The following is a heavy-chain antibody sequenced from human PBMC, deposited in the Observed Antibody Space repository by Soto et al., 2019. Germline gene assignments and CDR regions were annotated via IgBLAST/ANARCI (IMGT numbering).Heavy chain of an antibody. CDR1: GGTFSSYA. D-gene: IGHD6-19*01. V-gene: IGHV1-69*06. CDR2: IIPIFGTA. CDR3: ARVGSGWYRGVNWFDP. Sequence: QVQLVQSGAEVKKPGSSVKVSCKASGGTFSSYAISWVRQAPGQGLEWMGGIIPIFGTANYAQKFQGRVTITADKSTSTADMELSSLRSEDTAVYYCARVGSGWYRGVNWFDPWGQGTLVTVSS. J-gene: IGHJ5*02.